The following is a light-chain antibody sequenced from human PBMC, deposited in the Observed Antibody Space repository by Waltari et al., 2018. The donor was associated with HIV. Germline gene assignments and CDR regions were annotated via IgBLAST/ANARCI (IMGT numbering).Light chain of an antibody. CDR2: RNN. J-gene: IGLJ2*01. CDR1: SSNLGSNY. Sequence: QSVLTQPPSASGTPGQRVTIPCSGSSSNLGSNYVYWSQQLPGTAPKLLIYRNNQRPSGVPDRFSGSKSGTSASLAISGLRSEDEADYYCAAWDDSLSGNVVFGGGTKLTVL. CDR3: AAWDDSLSGNVV. V-gene: IGLV1-47*01.